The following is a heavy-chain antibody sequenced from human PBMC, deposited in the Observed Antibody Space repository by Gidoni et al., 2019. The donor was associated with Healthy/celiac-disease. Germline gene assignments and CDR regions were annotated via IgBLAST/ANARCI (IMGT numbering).Heavy chain of an antibody. Sequence: EVQLSESGGGLVQPGGSLRLSCAASAFTFSNYAMSWVRQAPGKGLEWVSAISGSGGSTYYADSVKGRFTISRDNSKNTLYLQMNSLRAEDTAVYYCATDAFIGGNVDLDYWGQGTLVTVSS. D-gene: IGHD1-1*01. J-gene: IGHJ4*02. CDR2: ISGSGGST. CDR1: AFTFSNYA. CDR3: ATDAFIGGNVDLDY. V-gene: IGHV3-23*01.